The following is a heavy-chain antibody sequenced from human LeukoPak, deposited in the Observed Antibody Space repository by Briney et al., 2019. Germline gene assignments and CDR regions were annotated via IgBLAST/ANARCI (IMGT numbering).Heavy chain of an antibody. D-gene: IGHD5-18*01. J-gene: IGHJ4*02. CDR3: ARGPGSGYPHFDY. CDR1: GGSISSSSYY. V-gene: IGHV4-39*01. Sequence: SETLSLTCTVPGGSISSSSYYWGWIRQPPGKGLEWIGSIYYSGSTYYNPSLKSRVTISVDTSKNQFSLKLSSVTAADTAVYYCARGPGSGYPHFDYWGQGTLVTVSS. CDR2: IYYSGST.